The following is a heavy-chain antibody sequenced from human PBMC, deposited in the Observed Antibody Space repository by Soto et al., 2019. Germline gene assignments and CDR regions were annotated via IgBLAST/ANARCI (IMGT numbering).Heavy chain of an antibody. J-gene: IGHJ6*02. CDR2: IYSSGST. D-gene: IGHD3-10*01. Sequence: PSETLSLTCTVSGGSIRSGDYYWIRISQPPGKGLEWIGYIYSSGSTYYNPSLKSRVTISVDTSKNQFSLKLSSVTAADTAVYYCARDLRFRGFYGMDVWGQGTTVTVSS. CDR1: GGSIRSGDYY. CDR3: ARDLRFRGFYGMDV. V-gene: IGHV4-30-4*01.